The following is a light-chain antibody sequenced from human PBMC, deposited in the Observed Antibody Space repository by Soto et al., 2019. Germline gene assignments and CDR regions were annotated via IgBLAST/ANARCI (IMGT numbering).Light chain of an antibody. Sequence: DVQVTQSPSSLFASVGDSVTISCRASQDIAGYLAWYQHKPGRTPELLIHGASRLQSGVPAMFSGCGSGTDFTLSINSLQPEDFATYYCQQAYSFPITFGLGTRLEIK. CDR3: QQAYSFPIT. V-gene: IGKV1-12*01. CDR2: GAS. J-gene: IGKJ5*01. CDR1: QDIAGY.